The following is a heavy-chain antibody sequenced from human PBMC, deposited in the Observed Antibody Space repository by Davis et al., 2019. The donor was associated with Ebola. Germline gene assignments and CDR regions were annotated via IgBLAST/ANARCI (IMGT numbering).Heavy chain of an antibody. J-gene: IGHJ6*02. D-gene: IGHD3-3*01. Sequence: HTGGSLRLSCAASGFRFSNFWMHWVRQAPGKGLVWVSRIKTDGSMTGYGDSVQGRFTISRDNAKNSLYLQMNSLRAEDTAVYYCARGTSITIFGVVNTWDYYYGMDVWGQGTTVTVSS. CDR3: ARGTSITIFGVVNTWDYYYGMDV. CDR2: IKTDGSMT. V-gene: IGHV3-74*01. CDR1: GFRFSNFW.